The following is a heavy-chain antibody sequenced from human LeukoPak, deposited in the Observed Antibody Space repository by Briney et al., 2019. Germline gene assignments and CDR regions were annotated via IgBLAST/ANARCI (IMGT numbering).Heavy chain of an antibody. V-gene: IGHV4-30-2*01. CDR2: IYHSGST. CDR3: ARQFGYRRVVPAARGYFDY. J-gene: IGHJ4*02. CDR1: GGSISSGGYY. D-gene: IGHD2-2*01. Sequence: SETLSLTCTVSGGSISSGGYYWSWIRQPPGKGLEWIGYIYHSGSTYYNPSLKSRVTISVDTSKNQFSLKLSSVTAADTAVYYCARQFGYRRVVPAARGYFDYWGQGTLVTVSS.